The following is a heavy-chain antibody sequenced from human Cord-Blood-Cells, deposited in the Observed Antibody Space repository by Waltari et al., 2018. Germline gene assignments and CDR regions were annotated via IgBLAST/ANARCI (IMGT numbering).Heavy chain of an antibody. D-gene: IGHD3-10*01. CDR2: WYDGSNK. CDR3: AREYYGSGSYYDY. Sequence: WYDGSNKYYADSVKGRFTISRDNSKNTLYLQMNSLRAEDTAVYYCAREYYGSGSYYDYWGQGTLVTVSS. V-gene: IGHV3-33*01. J-gene: IGHJ4*02.